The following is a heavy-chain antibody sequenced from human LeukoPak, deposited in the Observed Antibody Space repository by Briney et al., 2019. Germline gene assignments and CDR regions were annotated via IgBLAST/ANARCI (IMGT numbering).Heavy chain of an antibody. CDR1: GFTFSNSN. CDR2: ISGGRSSSSTR. CDR3: ARISGTTPRY. V-gene: IGHV3-48*01. D-gene: IGHD3-10*01. J-gene: IGHJ4*02. Sequence: GGSLRLSCAASGFTFSNSNMNWVRQAPGKGLEWVSYISGGRSSSSTRHYADSVKGRFTISRDNAKNSLYLQMNSLRAEDTAIYYCARISGTTPRYWGQGTLVTVSS.